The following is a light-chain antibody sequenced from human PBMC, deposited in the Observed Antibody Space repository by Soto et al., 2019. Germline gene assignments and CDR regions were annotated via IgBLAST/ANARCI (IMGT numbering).Light chain of an antibody. J-gene: IGKJ4*01. V-gene: IGKV4-1*01. Sequence: DIVMTQSPDSLAVSLGERATINCKSSQSVLYSSSNKNYLAWYQQKPGQPPKLLIYWASTRESGVPDRFSGSGSGTHFTLTISSLQAEDVAVYYCQQYNSLPLTCGGGTKVEIK. CDR3: QQYNSLPLT. CDR2: WAS. CDR1: QSVLYSSSNKNY.